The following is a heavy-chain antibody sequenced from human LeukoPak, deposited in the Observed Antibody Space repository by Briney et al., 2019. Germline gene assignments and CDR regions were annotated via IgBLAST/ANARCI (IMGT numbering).Heavy chain of an antibody. CDR2: IKQDGNEK. D-gene: IGHD5-24*01. J-gene: IGHJ4*02. CDR3: AREGVRDGYNFGFDY. Sequence: GGSLRLSCVASGFTFSNYWMSWVRQAPGKGLEWVANIKQDGNEKFYVDSVKGRFTISRDNAKNSVYLQMNSLRVEDTAVYYCAREGVRDGYNFGFDYWGQGTLVTVSS. CDR1: GFTFSNYW. V-gene: IGHV3-7*03.